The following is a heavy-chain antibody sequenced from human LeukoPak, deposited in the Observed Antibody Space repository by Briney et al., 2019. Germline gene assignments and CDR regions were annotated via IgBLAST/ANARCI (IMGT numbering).Heavy chain of an antibody. CDR3: ARVRREMKRSLGRTTEYSYYYYMDV. CDR2: ISGSGGST. CDR1: GFTFSSYA. D-gene: IGHD1/OR15-1a*01. J-gene: IGHJ6*03. V-gene: IGHV3-23*01. Sequence: GGSLRLSCAASGFTFSSYAMSWVRQAPGKGLDWVSAISGSGGSTYYADSVKGRFTISRDNAKNSVYLQMNRLRAEDTAVYYCARVRREMKRSLGRTTEYSYYYYMDVWGKGTTVTVSS.